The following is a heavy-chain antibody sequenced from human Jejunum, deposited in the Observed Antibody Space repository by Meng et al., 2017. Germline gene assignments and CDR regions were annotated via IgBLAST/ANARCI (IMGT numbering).Heavy chain of an antibody. V-gene: IGHV4-38-2*02. J-gene: IGHJ5*02. D-gene: IGHD2-2*01. Sequence: SETLSLTCTVSGYSISRGYYWVWIRRAPGEGLEWIGHIHQNGNTYYNPSLRSRVTISVDTSKNQFSLRLTSVTAADAAVYYCARGDRTSTTPWGHGTLVTVSS. CDR2: IHQNGNT. CDR3: ARGDRTSTTP. CDR1: GYSISRGYY.